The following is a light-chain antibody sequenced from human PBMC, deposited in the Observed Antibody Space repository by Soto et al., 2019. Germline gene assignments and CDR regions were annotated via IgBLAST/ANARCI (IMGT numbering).Light chain of an antibody. CDR2: GAS. CDR3: QQYNNWPGT. Sequence: EIVLTQSPGTLSASPGERATLSCRASQSASSKLAWYQQKPCQAPMLHFYGASTGATGLPARFSGSCSETEFTHSICSLHSEDFPVYYGQQYNNWPGTFGHGTKVESK. J-gene: IGKJ1*01. V-gene: IGKV3-15*01. CDR1: QSASSK.